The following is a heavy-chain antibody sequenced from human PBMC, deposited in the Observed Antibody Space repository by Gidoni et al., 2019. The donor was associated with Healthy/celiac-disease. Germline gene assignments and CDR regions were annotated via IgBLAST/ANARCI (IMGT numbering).Heavy chain of an antibody. D-gene: IGHD6-13*01. J-gene: IGHJ4*02. CDR1: GFTFSSYA. V-gene: IGHV3-23*01. Sequence: EVQLLESGGGLVQPGRSLRLSCAASGFTFSSYAMSWVRQAPGKGLECVSAISGSGGSTFYADSVKGRFTISRDNSKNTLYLQMNSLRAEDTAVYYCAHSSSWYFVYWGQGTLVTVSS. CDR3: AHSSSWYFVY. CDR2: ISGSGGST.